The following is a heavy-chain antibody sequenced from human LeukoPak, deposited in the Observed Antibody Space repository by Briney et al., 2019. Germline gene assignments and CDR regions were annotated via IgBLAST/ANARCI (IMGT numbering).Heavy chain of an antibody. CDR1: GYTFISHW. D-gene: IGHD5-18*01. V-gene: IGHV5-51*01. J-gene: IGHJ5*01. Sequence: GESLKISCKGSGYTFISHWIGWVRQMPGKGLEWMGTIYPGDSDTRYSPSFQGQVTISVDSSINTAYLQWNSLRASDTATYYCARVLGYSRRNPFDSWGQGTLVTVSS. CDR3: ARVLGYSRRNPFDS. CDR2: IYPGDSDT.